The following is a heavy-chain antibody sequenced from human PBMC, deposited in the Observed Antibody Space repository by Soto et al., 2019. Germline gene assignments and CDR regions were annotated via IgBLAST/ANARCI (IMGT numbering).Heavy chain of an antibody. CDR2: IYSGGST. CDR3: ARQRDARAYGMDV. V-gene: IGHV3-53*01. CDR1: GFTVSSNY. Sequence: GGSLRLSCAASGFTVSSNYMSWVRQAPGKGLEWVSVIYSGGSTYYADSVKGRFTISRDNSKNTLYLQMNSLRAEDTAVYYCARQRDARAYGMDVWGQGTTVTVSS. J-gene: IGHJ6*02.